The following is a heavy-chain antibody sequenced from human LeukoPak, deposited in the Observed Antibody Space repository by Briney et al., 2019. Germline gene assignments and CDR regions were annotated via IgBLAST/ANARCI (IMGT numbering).Heavy chain of an antibody. J-gene: IGHJ4*02. Sequence: ASVKVSCKASGYTFTSSYMHWVRQAPGQGLECMGIINPSGGSTSYAQKFQGRVTMTWHTSTSTVYMELSSLRSEDTAVYYCALLDLPFDYWGQGTLVTVSS. CDR2: INPSGGST. D-gene: IGHD2-2*03. CDR3: ALLDLPFDY. CDR1: GYTFTSSY. V-gene: IGHV1-46*03.